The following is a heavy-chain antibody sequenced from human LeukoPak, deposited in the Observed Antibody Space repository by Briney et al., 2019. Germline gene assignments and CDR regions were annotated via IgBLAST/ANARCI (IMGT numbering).Heavy chain of an antibody. CDR1: GGSFSGYY. V-gene: IGHV4-34*01. D-gene: IGHD2-2*02. J-gene: IGHJ2*01. CDR3: ARVNPLGYCSSTSCHSYWYFDL. Sequence: PSETLSLTCAVYGGSFSGYYWSWIRQPPGKGLEWIGEINHSGSTNYNPSLKSRVTISVDRSKNQFSLKLSSVTAADTAVYYCARVNPLGYCSSTSCHSYWYFDLWGRGTLVTVSS. CDR2: INHSGST.